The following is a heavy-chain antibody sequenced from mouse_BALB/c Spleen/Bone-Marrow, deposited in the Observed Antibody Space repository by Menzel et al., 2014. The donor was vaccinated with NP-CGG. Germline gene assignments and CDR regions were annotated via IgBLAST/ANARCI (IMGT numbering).Heavy chain of an antibody. Sequence: VQLQQSGAEVVEPGASVKLSCKTSGYTFTNYWIQWVKQRPGQGLGWIGEIFPGTDTSYYNEKFKDKATLTVDTSSSAAFIQLSNLTSEDSAVYFCSRNYDYDEGAWFTYWGQGTLVTVSA. D-gene: IGHD2-4*01. CDR3: SRNYDYDEGAWFTY. J-gene: IGHJ3*01. CDR2: IFPGTDTS. CDR1: GYTFTNYW. V-gene: IGHV1S132*01.